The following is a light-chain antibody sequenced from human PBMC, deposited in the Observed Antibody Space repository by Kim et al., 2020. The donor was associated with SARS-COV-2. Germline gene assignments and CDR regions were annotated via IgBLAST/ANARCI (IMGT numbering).Light chain of an antibody. CDR2: DVT. CDR1: NNDIGRYNY. Sequence: QSVTPSCTGTNNDIGRYNYVSWYQLHPGKAPKLIIYDVTRRPSGVPHRFSGSKSADTASLTISGLQTEDEADYYCCSYAGSDSFVVFGGGTQLTVL. V-gene: IGLV2-11*01. CDR3: CSYAGSDSFVV. J-gene: IGLJ2*01.